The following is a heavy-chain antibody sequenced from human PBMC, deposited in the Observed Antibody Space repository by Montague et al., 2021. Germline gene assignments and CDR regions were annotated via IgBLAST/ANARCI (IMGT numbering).Heavy chain of an antibody. CDR3: ARDGDYYDSGGYYPGY. CDR1: GLTFSSYW. Sequence: SLRLSCAASGLTFSSYWMHWVRQAPGKGLVWVSRINSDGSSTSYADSVKGRFTISRDNAKNTLYLQMSSLRAVDTAVHYCARDGDYYDSGGYYPGYWGQGTLVTVSS. V-gene: IGHV3-74*01. CDR2: INSDGSST. D-gene: IGHD3-22*01. J-gene: IGHJ4*02.